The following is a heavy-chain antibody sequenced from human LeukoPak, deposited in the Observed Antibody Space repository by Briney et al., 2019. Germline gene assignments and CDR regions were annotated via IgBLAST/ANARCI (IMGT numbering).Heavy chain of an antibody. CDR3: ARGVYCSGGSCYSKGKAWFDP. D-gene: IGHD2-15*01. CDR1: GGTFSSYA. J-gene: IGHJ5*02. Sequence: ASVKVSCKASGGTFSSYAISWVRQAPGQGLEWMGGIIPIFGTANYAQKFQGRVTITADESTSTAYMELSSLRSEDTAVYYCARGVYCSGGSCYSKGKAWFDPWGQGTLVTVSS. V-gene: IGHV1-69*13. CDR2: IIPIFGTA.